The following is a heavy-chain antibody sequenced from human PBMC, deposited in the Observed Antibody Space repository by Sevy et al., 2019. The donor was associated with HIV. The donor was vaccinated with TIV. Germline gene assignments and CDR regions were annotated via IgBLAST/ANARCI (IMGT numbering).Heavy chain of an antibody. CDR2: IYYSGST. CDR1: GGSISSSSYY. Sequence: SETLSLTCTVSGGSISSSSYYWGWIRQPPGKGLEWIGSIYYSGSTYYNPSLKSRVTISVDTSKNQFSLKLSSVTAADTAVYYCARNLWFRELLFDYWGQRTLVTVSS. CDR3: ARNLWFRELLFDY. D-gene: IGHD3-10*01. J-gene: IGHJ4*02. V-gene: IGHV4-39*01.